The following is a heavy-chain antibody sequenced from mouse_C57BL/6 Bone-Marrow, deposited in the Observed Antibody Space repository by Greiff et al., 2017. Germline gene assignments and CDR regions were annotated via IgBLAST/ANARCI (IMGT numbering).Heavy chain of an antibody. CDR3: ARIFFITTVVATGYVDV. J-gene: IGHJ1*03. CDR1: GYSFTDYN. D-gene: IGHD1-1*01. CDR2: INPNYGTT. Sequence: EVQLQQSGPELVKPGASVKISCKASGYSFTDYNMNWVKQSNGKSLEWIGVINPNYGTTSYNQKFKGKATLTVDQSSSTAYMQLNSLTSEDSAVYYCARIFFITTVVATGYVDVWGTGTTVTVSS. V-gene: IGHV1-39*01.